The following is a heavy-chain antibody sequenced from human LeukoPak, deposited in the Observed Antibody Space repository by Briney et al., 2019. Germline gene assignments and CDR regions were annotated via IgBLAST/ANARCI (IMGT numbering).Heavy chain of an antibody. D-gene: IGHD3-22*01. CDR1: GYTFTDYY. CDR3: ARHMGVAYYNSSGYYPYAFDI. CDR2: INPNSGGT. J-gene: IGHJ3*02. Sequence: ASVKVSCKASGYTFTDYYMHWVRQAPGQGLEWMGWINPNSGGTNYAQKFQGRVTMTRDTSISTAYMELSRLRSDDTAMYYCARHMGVAYYNSSGYYPYAFDIWGQGTMVTVSS. V-gene: IGHV1-2*02.